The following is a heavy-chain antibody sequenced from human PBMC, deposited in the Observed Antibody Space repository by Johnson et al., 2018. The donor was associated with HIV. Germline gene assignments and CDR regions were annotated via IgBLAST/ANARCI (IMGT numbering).Heavy chain of an antibody. Sequence: VQLVESGGRVVQPGRSLRLSCAASGFTFSIYGMPWVRQAPGKGLELVAVISHDGSSTYYADSVNGRFPTSRDNSKNTLYLQMNSLRAEETAVYYCARDLGWELQSDGDAFDIWGQGTMVTVSS. CDR1: GFTFSIYG. CDR3: ARDLGWELQSDGDAFDI. D-gene: IGHD1-26*01. CDR2: ISHDGSST. J-gene: IGHJ3*02. V-gene: IGHV3-30*03.